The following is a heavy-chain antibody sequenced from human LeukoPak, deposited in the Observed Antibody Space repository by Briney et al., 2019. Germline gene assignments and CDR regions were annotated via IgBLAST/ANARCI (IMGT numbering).Heavy chain of an antibody. CDR2: ISSSSSTI. V-gene: IGHV3-48*01. CDR3: ASGWFDP. Sequence: GGSLRLSCAVSVFPFRRYSMNWVRQAPGKGLEWVSYISSSSSTIYYADSVKGRFTISRDNAKNSLYLQMNSLRAEDTAVYYCASGWFDPWGQGTLVTVSS. CDR1: VFPFRRYS. J-gene: IGHJ5*02.